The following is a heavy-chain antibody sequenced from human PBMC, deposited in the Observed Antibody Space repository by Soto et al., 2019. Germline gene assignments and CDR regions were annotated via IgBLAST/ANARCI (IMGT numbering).Heavy chain of an antibody. CDR1: GFTFSTYA. V-gene: IGHV3-30-3*01. D-gene: IGHD5-18*01. CDR3: AKDGGGYNYGYVMLDKYYYGMDV. J-gene: IGHJ6*02. Sequence: QVQLVESGGGVVQPGRSLRLSCAASGFTFSTYAMHWVRQAPGKGLEWVAVISYDGTNKYYADSVRGRFTISRDNSKNTLFLQMNRLRAEDTAEYYCAKDGGGYNYGYVMLDKYYYGMDVWGQGTTVTVSS. CDR2: ISYDGTNK.